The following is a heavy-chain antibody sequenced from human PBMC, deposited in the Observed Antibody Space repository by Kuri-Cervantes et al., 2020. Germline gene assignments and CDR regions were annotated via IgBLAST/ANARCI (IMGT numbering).Heavy chain of an antibody. V-gene: IGHV4-34*01. J-gene: IGHJ4*02. CDR3: ARARSRDFFGAFLDY. CDR1: GGSFSGYY. CDR2: INHSGST. Sequence: SQTLSLTCAVYGGSFSGYYWSWIRQPPGKGLEWIGEINHSGSTNYNPSLKSRVTISVDTSKNQFSLKLSPVPAADTAVYYCARARSRDFFGAFLDYWGQGTLVTVSS. D-gene: IGHD3-3*01.